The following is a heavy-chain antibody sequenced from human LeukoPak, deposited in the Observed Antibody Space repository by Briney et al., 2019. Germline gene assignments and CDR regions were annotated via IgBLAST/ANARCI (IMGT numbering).Heavy chain of an antibody. V-gene: IGHV3-23*01. CDR1: GLTFSSHA. J-gene: IGHJ1*01. CDR2: ITGSGGST. CDR3: AKDIAAAGTEYFQH. D-gene: IGHD6-13*01. Sequence: GGSLRLSCVASGLTFSSHAMTWVRQTPGKGLEWVSGITGSGGSTYHAESVKGRFTISRDNSKNSLYLQMNSLRAEDTAVYYCAKDIAAAGTEYFQHWGQGTLVTVSS.